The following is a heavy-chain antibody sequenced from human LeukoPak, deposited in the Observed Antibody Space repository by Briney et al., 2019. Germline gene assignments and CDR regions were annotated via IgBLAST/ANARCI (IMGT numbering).Heavy chain of an antibody. CDR3: ARSHYFDSSGSLNNWFDP. CDR2: INHIGST. V-gene: IGHV4-34*01. D-gene: IGHD3-22*01. J-gene: IGHJ5*02. CDR1: GGSFSGYY. Sequence: PSETLSLTCAVYGGSFSGYYWSWIRQPPGKGLEWIGEINHIGSTNYNPSLKSRVTISVDTSKNQFSLKLSSVTAADTAVYYCARSHYFDSSGSLNNWFDPWGQGTLVTVSS.